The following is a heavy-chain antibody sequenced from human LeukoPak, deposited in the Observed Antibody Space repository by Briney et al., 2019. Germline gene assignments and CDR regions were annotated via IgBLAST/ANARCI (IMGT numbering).Heavy chain of an antibody. Sequence: GGSLRLSCAASGFTFSSYAMSWVRQAPGKGLEWVSAISGSGGSTYYADSVKGRFTISRDDSKNTLYLQMNTLRVEETALYYCAKDSGYSTGWYLDDYWGQGTLVTVSS. CDR1: GFTFSSYA. CDR2: ISGSGGST. V-gene: IGHV3-23*01. CDR3: AKDSGYSTGWYLDDY. J-gene: IGHJ4*02. D-gene: IGHD6-19*01.